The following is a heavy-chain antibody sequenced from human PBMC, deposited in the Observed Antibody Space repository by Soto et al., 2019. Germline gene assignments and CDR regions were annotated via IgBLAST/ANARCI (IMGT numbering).Heavy chain of an antibody. V-gene: IGHV3-23*01. CDR2: ISGSGGST. CDR1: GFTFSGYA. J-gene: IGHJ4*02. CDR3: AKDRTGVAAAGSFDY. D-gene: IGHD6-13*01. Sequence: PGGSLRLSXATSGFTFSGYAMSWVRQAPGKGLEWVSAISGSGGSTYYADSVKGRFAISRDNSKNTLYLQMNSLRAEDTAVYYFAKDRTGVAAAGSFDYWGQGTLVTVS.